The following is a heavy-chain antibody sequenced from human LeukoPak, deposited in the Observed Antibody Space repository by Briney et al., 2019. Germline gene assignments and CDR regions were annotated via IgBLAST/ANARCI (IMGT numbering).Heavy chain of an antibody. D-gene: IGHD3-10*01. Sequence: ASVKVSCKASGYTFTSYGISWVRQAPGQGLEWVGRINPNSGGTNYAQKFQGRVTMTRDTSISTGYMELSGLRSDDTAVYYCAKDGANKVRGVHYFYMDVWGKGTTVTVSS. CDR1: GYTFTSYG. V-gene: IGHV1-2*06. J-gene: IGHJ6*03. CDR3: AKDGANKVRGVHYFYMDV. CDR2: INPNSGGT.